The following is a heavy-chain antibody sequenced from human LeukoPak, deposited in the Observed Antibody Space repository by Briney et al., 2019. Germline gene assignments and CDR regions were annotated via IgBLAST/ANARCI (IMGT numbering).Heavy chain of an antibody. CDR1: GFTLTTYN. CDR2: ISSSSSAI. D-gene: IGHD5-24*01. Sequence: GGSLRLSCAASGFTLTTYNMNWVRQAPGKGLEWVSYISSSSSAIYYADSVKGRFIISRDNSKNTLYLQMNSLRAEDTAVYYCAKRWLQSNPHFDYWGQGTLVTVSS. J-gene: IGHJ4*02. CDR3: AKRWLQSNPHFDY. V-gene: IGHV3-48*01.